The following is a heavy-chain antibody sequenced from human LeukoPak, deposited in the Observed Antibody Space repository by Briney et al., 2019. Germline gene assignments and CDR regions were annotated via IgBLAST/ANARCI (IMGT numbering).Heavy chain of an antibody. CDR3: ATDPTRYFDTGGYWSAFDV. V-gene: IGHV4-38-2*02. J-gene: IGHJ3*01. CDR2: IYHSGST. Sequence: SETLSLTCAVSDYFISSGHYWGWVRQPPGKGLEWIGSIYHSGSTYYNPSLKSRVTISVDTSKNQFSLKLNSVAAADTALYYCATDPTRYFDTGGYWSAFDVWGQGTMVTVSS. CDR1: DYFISSGHY. D-gene: IGHD3-22*01.